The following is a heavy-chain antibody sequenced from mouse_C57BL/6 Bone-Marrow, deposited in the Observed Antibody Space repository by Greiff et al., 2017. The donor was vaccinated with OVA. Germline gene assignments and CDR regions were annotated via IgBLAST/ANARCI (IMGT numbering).Heavy chain of an antibody. D-gene: IGHD3-3*01. J-gene: IGHJ3*01. Sequence: QVHVKQSGAELARPGASVKLSCKASGYTFTSYGISWVKQRTGQGLEWIGEIYPRSGNTYYNEKFKGKATLTADTSSSTAYMQLSSLTSEDSAIYFCARRDSLFAYWGQGTLVTVSA. CDR2: IYPRSGNT. CDR3: ARRDSLFAY. CDR1: GYTFTSYG. V-gene: IGHV1-81*01.